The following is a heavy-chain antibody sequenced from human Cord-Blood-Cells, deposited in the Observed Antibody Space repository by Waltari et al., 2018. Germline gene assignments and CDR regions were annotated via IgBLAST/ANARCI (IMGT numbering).Heavy chain of an antibody. V-gene: IGHV3-7*01. CDR1: GFTLSSYW. D-gene: IGHD2-2*01. CDR3: ATQYCSSTSCYPTGGYFDL. CDR2: IKQDGSEK. J-gene: IGHJ2*01. Sequence: EVQLVESGGGLVQPGGSLRLSCAASGFTLSSYWMSGVRRAAGKGLEWVANIKQDGSEKYYVDSVKGRFTISRDNAKNSLYLQMNSLRAEDTAVYYCATQYCSSTSCYPTGGYFDLWGRGTLVTVSS.